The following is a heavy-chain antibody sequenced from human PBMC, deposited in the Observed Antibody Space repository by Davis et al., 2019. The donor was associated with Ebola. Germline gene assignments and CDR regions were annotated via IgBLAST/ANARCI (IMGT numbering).Heavy chain of an antibody. J-gene: IGHJ6*03. Sequence: SETLSLTCTVSGGSISSYYWSWIRQPPGKGLEWIGYIYYIGSTNYNPPLKSRVTIPVDTSKNQFSLKLSSVTAADTAVYYCARGRLESTEWLLPHYYYYYMDVWGKGTTVTVSS. CDR3: ARGRLESTEWLLPHYYYYYMDV. V-gene: IGHV4-59*01. D-gene: IGHD3-3*01. CDR1: GGSISSYY. CDR2: IYYIGST.